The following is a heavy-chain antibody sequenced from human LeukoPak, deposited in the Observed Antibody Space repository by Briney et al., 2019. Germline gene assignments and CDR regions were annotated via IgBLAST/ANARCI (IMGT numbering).Heavy chain of an antibody. CDR3: AKDSDYYGSGSYPDLFYIDF. D-gene: IGHD3-10*01. V-gene: IGHV3-30*02. CDR1: GFTFNTYG. CDR2: IRYDESNK. J-gene: IGHJ4*02. Sequence: GGSLRLSCAASGFTFNTYGMHWVRQAPGKGLEWVAFIRYDESNKYYAASVEGRFTISRDDSKNTVFLQMKSLGPDDMAMYYCAKDSDYYGSGSYPDLFYIDFWGQGALVTVSS.